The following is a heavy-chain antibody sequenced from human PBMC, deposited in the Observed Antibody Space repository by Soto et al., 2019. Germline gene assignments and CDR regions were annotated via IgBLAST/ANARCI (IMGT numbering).Heavy chain of an antibody. CDR3: ARDQPGYSYGYGLGY. CDR1: GFTFSSYS. Sequence: GGTLRLSCAASGFTFSSYSMNWVRQAPGKGLEWVSSISSSSSYIYYADSVKGRFTISRDNAKNSLYLQMNSLRAEDTAVYYCARDQPGYSYGYGLGYWGQGTLVGVSS. D-gene: IGHD5-18*01. V-gene: IGHV3-21*01. J-gene: IGHJ4*02. CDR2: ISSSSSYI.